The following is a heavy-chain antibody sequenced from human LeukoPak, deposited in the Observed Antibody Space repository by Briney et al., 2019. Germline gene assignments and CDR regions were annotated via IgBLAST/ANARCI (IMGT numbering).Heavy chain of an antibody. D-gene: IGHD3-9*01. CDR3: AKGGRPDWSPHY. CDR1: GFTFSSYA. J-gene: IGHJ4*02. CDR2: ISGSGGST. V-gene: IGHV3-23*01. Sequence: GGSLRLSCAASGFTFSSYAMSWVPQAPGKGLEWVSAISGSGGSTYYADSVKGRFTISRDNSKNTLYLQMNSLRAEDTAVYYCAKGGRPDWSPHYWGQGTLVTVSS.